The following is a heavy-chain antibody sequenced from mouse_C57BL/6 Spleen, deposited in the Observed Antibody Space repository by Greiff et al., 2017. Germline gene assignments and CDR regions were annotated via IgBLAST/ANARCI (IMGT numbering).Heavy chain of an antibody. CDR3: ARDHYGSSYDFDY. Sequence: VQLQQPGAELVKPGASVKLSCKASGYTFTSYWMHWVKQRPGRGLEWIGRIDPNSGGTKYNEKFKSKDTLTVDKPSSTAYMQVSSLTSEDSAVYYCARDHYGSSYDFDYWGQGTTLTVSS. CDR1: GYTFTSYW. CDR2: IDPNSGGT. J-gene: IGHJ2*01. D-gene: IGHD1-1*01. V-gene: IGHV1-72*01.